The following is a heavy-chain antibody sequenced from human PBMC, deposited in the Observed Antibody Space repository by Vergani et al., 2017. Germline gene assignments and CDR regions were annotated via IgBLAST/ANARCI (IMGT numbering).Heavy chain of an antibody. J-gene: IGHJ6*03. CDR3: ARVISITMVRGVINYMDV. CDR1: GGSISSSY. CDR2: FYYSGST. D-gene: IGHD3-10*01. Sequence: QVQLQESGPGLVKPSETLSLTCTVSGGSISSSYGSWIRQPPGKGLEWIGYFYYSGSTNYNPSLKSRVTISVDTSKNQFSLKLSSVTAADTAVYYCARVISITMVRGVINYMDVGGKGTTVTVSS. V-gene: IGHV4-59*01.